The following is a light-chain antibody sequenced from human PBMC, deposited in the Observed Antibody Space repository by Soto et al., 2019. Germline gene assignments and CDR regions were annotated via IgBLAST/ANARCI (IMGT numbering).Light chain of an antibody. CDR2: DTS. CDR1: QSVCKSF. V-gene: IGKV3-20*01. CDR3: QQYGTSEFI. J-gene: IGKJ5*01. Sequence: EVVLTQSPGTLSLSPGGRATLSCRASQSVCKSFVAWYQQKPGQAPRLLIHDTSKRATGIPDRFSGSVSGTDVTLSISRVEPGDFGVFYCQQYGTSEFIVGQGTRVEI.